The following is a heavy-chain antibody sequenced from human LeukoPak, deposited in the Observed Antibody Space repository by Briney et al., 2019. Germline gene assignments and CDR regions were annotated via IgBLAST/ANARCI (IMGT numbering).Heavy chain of an antibody. CDR1: GDTFSRYS. CDR2: LIPIFGTA. Sequence: ASVKVSCKASGDTFSRYSISWVPQAPGQGLECMGELIPIFGTANYAQNSQGRGTITADEYTSTAYMEMSSLRSEDTAVYYCASSRRELRQPFDYWGQGTLVTVSS. V-gene: IGHV1-69*13. CDR3: ASSRRELRQPFDY. D-gene: IGHD1-26*01. J-gene: IGHJ4*02.